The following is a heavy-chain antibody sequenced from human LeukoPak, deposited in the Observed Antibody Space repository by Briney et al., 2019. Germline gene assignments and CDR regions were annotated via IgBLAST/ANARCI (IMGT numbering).Heavy chain of an antibody. CDR2: ISGSGGST. V-gene: IGHV3-23*01. D-gene: IGHD2-2*01. CDR3: AKDQGSSPYGMDV. J-gene: IGHJ6*02. CDR1: GFTFSSYA. Sequence: GGSLRLSCAASGFTFSSYAMSWVRQAPGKGLEWVSAISGSGGSTYYADSVKGRFTISGDNSKNTLYLQMNSLGAEDTAVYYCAKDQGSSPYGMDVWGQGTTVTVSS.